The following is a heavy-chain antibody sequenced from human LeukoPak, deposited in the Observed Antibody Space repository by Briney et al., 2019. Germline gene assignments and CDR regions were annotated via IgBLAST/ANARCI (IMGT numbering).Heavy chain of an antibody. CDR3: ARDFNWGFDY. J-gene: IGHJ4*02. CDR1: GFTFDDYT. D-gene: IGHD7-27*01. V-gene: IGHV3-30*02. CDR2: IRQEGRDT. Sequence: PGGSLRLSCAASGFTFDDYTMHWVRQAPGKGLEWVAYIRQEGRDTYYADSVKGRFSISRDDSKYTVNLEMNSLRTEDMAVYYCARDFNWGFDYWGQGTLVSVSS.